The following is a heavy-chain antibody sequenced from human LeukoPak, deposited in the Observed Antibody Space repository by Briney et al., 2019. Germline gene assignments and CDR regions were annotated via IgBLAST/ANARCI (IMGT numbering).Heavy chain of an antibody. V-gene: IGHV3-21*01. D-gene: IGHD3-22*01. CDR1: GFTFSSYI. Sequence: PGGSLRLSCAASGFTFSSYIMNWVRQAPGKGLEWVSSISSSSSYIYYVDSVKGRFTISRDNAKNSLYLQMNSLRAEDTAVYYCARDLAGGYGTNWFDPWGQGTLVTVSS. CDR3: ARDLAGGYGTNWFDP. J-gene: IGHJ5*02. CDR2: ISSSSSYI.